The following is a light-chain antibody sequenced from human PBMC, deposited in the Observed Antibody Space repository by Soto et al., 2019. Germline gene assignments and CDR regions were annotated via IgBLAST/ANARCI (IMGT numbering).Light chain of an antibody. J-gene: IGLJ1*01. CDR3: SSYTSSRTLFV. Sequence: QSVLTQPASVSGSPGQSITISCTGTSSDVGGYNYVSWYQQHPGKAPKLMIYEVSNRPSGVSNRFSGSKSGNTASLTISGLQAEDEADYYCSSYTSSRTLFVFGTGTKVTAL. CDR1: SSDVGGYNY. CDR2: EVS. V-gene: IGLV2-14*01.